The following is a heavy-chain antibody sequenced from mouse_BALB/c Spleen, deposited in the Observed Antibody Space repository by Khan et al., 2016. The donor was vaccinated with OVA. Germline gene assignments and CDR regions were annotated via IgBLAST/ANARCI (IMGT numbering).Heavy chain of an antibody. CDR2: ISGDSNTI. CDR3: ATSYFYGDYIDY. J-gene: IGHJ2*01. D-gene: IGHD1-1*01. Sequence: EVELVESGGGLVQPGGSRKLSCVASGFTFSSYGMYWVRQAPEKGLEWVAYISGDSNTIYYADTVKGRFTISRDNAKNTLFLQMTSLMSEDTARYLCATSYFYGDYIDYWGPGTTLTVSS. V-gene: IGHV5-17*02. CDR1: GFTFSSYG.